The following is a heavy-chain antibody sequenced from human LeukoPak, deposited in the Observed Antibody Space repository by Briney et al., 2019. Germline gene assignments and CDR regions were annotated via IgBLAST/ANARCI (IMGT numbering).Heavy chain of an antibody. CDR1: GYTFTYYV. D-gene: IGHD1-26*01. V-gene: IGHV1-18*01. Sequence: ASVKVSCKTSGYTFTYYVISWVRQAPGQGLEWMGWINAYNGNTNDAQKFQGRVTMTTDTSTSTAYMELRSLRSDDTAVYYYARGEKPYDYWGQGTLVSVSS. J-gene: IGHJ4*02. CDR2: INAYNGNT. CDR3: ARGEKPYDY.